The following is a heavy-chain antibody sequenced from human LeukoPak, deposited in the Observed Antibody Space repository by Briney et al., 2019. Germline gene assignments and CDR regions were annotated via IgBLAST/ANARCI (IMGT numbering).Heavy chain of an antibody. CDR2: MNPNSSNT. CDR3: QEGVSSITMIVVVTVHYYYYMDV. Sequence: ASVQVSCKASGYTFTSYDINWVRQATGQGLEWMGWMNPNSSNTGYAQKFQGRVTMTRNTYISTAYMELSSQRTEATAVYCYQEGVSSITMIVVVTVHYYYYMDVWGKGTTVTVSS. CDR1: GYTFTSYD. J-gene: IGHJ6*03. V-gene: IGHV1-8*01. D-gene: IGHD3-22*01.